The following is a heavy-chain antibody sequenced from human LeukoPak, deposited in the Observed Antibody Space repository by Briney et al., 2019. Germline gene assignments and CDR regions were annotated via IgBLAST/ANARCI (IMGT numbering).Heavy chain of an antibody. CDR3: AKGSASGRPYYFDY. J-gene: IGHJ4*02. Sequence: GGSLRLSCAASGFPFSSYAMSWVRQAPGKGLERVSGITSSGGSTYHADSVKGRFTISRDNYKNTLFLQMSSLRAEDSAIFYCAKGSASGRPYYFDYWGQGILVSVSS. CDR1: GFPFSSYA. D-gene: IGHD6-6*01. V-gene: IGHV3-23*01. CDR2: ITSSGGST.